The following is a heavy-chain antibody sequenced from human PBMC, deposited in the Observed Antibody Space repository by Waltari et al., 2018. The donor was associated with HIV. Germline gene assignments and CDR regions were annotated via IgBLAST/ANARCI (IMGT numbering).Heavy chain of an antibody. V-gene: IGHV1-18*01. CDR3: ARDHYYGSSGYYSDY. J-gene: IGHJ4*02. CDR1: GYNFTNYG. Sequence: QVHLVQSGAELRKPGASVTVACKAYGYNFTNYGITWVRQAPGQGLEWMGWISGYNGDTQYAQKVRGRVAMTTDTSTSTTYLEMGMLRFDETAVYYGARDHYYGSSGYYSDYWGQGTLVTVSS. CDR2: ISGYNGDT. D-gene: IGHD3-22*01.